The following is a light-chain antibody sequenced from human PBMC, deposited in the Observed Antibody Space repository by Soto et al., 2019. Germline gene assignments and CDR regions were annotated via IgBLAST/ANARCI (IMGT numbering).Light chain of an antibody. CDR1: ESISTW. Sequence: DIQMTQSPSILSASVGDRVTITCRASESISTWLAWYQQKPGKAPKLLIYDASSLEPGVPSTFSGSGSGTDFTLTISSLQPDDFATYYCQQYNSLWAFGQGTKVEIK. J-gene: IGKJ1*01. V-gene: IGKV1-5*01. CDR3: QQYNSLWA. CDR2: DAS.